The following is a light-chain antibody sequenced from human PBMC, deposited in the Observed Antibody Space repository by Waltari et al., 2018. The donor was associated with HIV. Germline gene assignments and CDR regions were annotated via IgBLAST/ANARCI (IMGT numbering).Light chain of an antibody. CDR2: DST. Sequence: QAAVTQEPSMTVSPGGTIILTCGSSAGPVTSKNYAYWFQQTPGQAPTTLIFDSTKRHSCTPARFSGFLLGDKAVLTLSGALSEDEAFYYCLLFFGATRIFGGGTMVTV. J-gene: IGLJ2*01. V-gene: IGLV7-46*01. CDR1: AGPVTSKNY. CDR3: LLFFGATRI.